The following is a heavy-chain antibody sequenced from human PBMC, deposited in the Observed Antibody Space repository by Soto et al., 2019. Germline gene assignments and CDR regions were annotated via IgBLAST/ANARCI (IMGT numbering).Heavy chain of an antibody. Sequence: GGSLRLSCAASGFTFSNAWMNWVRQAPGKGLEWVGRIKSKTDGGRTDYAAPGKGRFTITRDDSNNTLDMQMNSLETENTAVYYGTTGGSGTNSRNYSYYYGMDVWGQGTTVTVSS. CDR2: IKSKTDGGRT. D-gene: IGHD6-19*01. J-gene: IGHJ6*02. CDR3: TTGGSGTNSRNYSYYYGMDV. V-gene: IGHV3-15*07. CDR1: GFTFSNAW.